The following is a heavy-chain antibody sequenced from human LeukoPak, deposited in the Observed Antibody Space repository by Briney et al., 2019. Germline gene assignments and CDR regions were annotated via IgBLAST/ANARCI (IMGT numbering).Heavy chain of an antibody. CDR2: IIPIFDTS. CDR1: GGTISSYS. D-gene: IGHD3-16*01. CDR3: ARDPLGYEGPFDI. V-gene: IGHV1-69*06. Sequence: SVKVSCKASGGTISSYSINWVRQAPGQGLEWMGGIIPIFDTSNYAQKFQGRVTITADKSTSTAYMELSSLRSEDTAVYYCARDPLGYEGPFDIWGQGTMVTMSS. J-gene: IGHJ3*02.